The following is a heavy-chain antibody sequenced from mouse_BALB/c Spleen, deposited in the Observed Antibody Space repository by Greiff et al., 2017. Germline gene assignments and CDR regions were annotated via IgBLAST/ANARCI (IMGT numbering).Heavy chain of an antibody. CDR3: ARDGMITPFAY. D-gene: IGHD2-4*01. CDR2: ISYDGSN. J-gene: IGHJ3*01. CDR1: GYSITSGYY. Sequence: EVKLMESGPGLVKPSQSLSLTCSVTGYSITSGYYWNWIRQFPGNKLEWMGYISYDGSNNYNPSLKNRISITRDTSKNQFFLKLNSVTTEDTAAYYCARDGMITPFAYWGQGTLVTVSA. V-gene: IGHV3-6*02.